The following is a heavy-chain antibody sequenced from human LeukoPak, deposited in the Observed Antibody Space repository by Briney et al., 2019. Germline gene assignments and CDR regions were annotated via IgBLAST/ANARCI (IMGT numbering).Heavy chain of an antibody. V-gene: IGHV4-59*01. CDR2: IYYSGST. J-gene: IGHJ6*02. D-gene: IGHD6-13*01. CDR1: GGSISSYY. CDR3: ARDTLAAAGNFGVVYYYGMDV. Sequence: SETVSLTCTVSGGSISSYYWSWIRQPPGKGLEWIGYIYYSGSTNYNPSLKSRVTISVDTSKNQFSLKLSSVTAADTAVYYCARDTLAAAGNFGVVYYYGMDVWGQGTTVTVSS.